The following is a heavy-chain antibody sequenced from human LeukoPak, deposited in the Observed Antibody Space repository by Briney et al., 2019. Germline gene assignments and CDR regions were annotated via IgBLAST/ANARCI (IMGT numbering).Heavy chain of an antibody. V-gene: IGHV3-7*01. CDR1: GFTFSSYW. J-gene: IGHJ4*02. D-gene: IGHD3-16*01. CDR3: ARDSLRVGIFY. Sequence: GGSLRLSCAASGFTFSSYWMSWVRQAPGKGLEWVANIKQDGSEEYYVDSVKGRFTISRDNAKNSLYLQMNSLRADDTAVYYCARDSLRVGIFYWGQGTLVAVSS. CDR2: IKQDGSEE.